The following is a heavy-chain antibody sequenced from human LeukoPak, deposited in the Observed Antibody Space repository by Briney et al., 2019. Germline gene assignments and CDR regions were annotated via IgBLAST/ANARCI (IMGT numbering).Heavy chain of an antibody. D-gene: IGHD4-23*01. CDR3: ARVRRTVVTRDFDI. Sequence: ASVKVSCKASGYTFTSYDINWVRQATGQGLEWMGWMNPNSGNTGYAQKFQGRVTITRNTSISTAYMELSSLRSEDTAVYYCARVRRTVVTRDFDIWGQGTMVTVSS. V-gene: IGHV1-8*03. CDR2: MNPNSGNT. J-gene: IGHJ3*02. CDR1: GYTFTSYD.